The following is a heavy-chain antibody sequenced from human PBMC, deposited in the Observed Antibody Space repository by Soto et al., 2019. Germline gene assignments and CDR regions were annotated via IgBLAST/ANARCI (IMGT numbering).Heavy chain of an antibody. D-gene: IGHD6-19*01. CDR3: AKDLNSGWSPRWFDP. CDR2: ISYDGSNK. V-gene: IGHV3-30*18. Sequence: PGGSLRLSCAASGFTFSSYGMHWVRQAPGKGLEWVAVISYDGSNKYYADSVEGRFTISRDNSKNTLYLQMNSLRAEDTAVYYCAKDLNSGWSPRWFDPWGQGTLVTVSS. J-gene: IGHJ5*02. CDR1: GFTFSSYG.